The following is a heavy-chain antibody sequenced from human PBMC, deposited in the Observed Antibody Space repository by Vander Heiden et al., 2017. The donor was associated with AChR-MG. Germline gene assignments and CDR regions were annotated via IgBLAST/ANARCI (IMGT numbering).Heavy chain of an antibody. J-gene: IGHJ4*02. Sequence: QVQLVESGGGVVQPGRSLRLSCAASGFTFSSYAMHWVRQAPGKGLEWVAVISYDGSNKYYADSVKGRFTISRDNSKNTLYLQMNSLRAEDTAVYYCARDGDIVVVPAVYYFDYWGQGTLVTVSS. CDR1: GFTFSSYA. CDR3: ARDGDIVVVPAVYYFDY. V-gene: IGHV3-30-3*01. CDR2: ISYDGSNK. D-gene: IGHD2-2*01.